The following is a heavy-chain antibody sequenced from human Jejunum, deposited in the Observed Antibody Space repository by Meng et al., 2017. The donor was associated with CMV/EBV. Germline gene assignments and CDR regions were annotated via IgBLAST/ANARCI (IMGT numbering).Heavy chain of an antibody. CDR1: GCTVTISH. CDR3: VVGHDSRKVAY. Sequence: CAASGCTVTISHMNWVRQAPGKGLEWISVICNGDTTDYADSVRGRFTISRDSSRNTLYLQMNNLRADDTGIYYCVVGHDSRKVAYWGQGTLVTVSS. J-gene: IGHJ4*02. CDR2: ICNGDTT. D-gene: IGHD3-16*01. V-gene: IGHV3-53*01.